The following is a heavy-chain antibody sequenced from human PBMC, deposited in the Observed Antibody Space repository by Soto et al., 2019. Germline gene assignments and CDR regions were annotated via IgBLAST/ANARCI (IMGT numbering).Heavy chain of an antibody. CDR3: ARGGPLTSTRNQNWFDP. CDR1: GGSFSGYY. CDR2: INHSGST. Sequence: SETLSLTCAVYGGSFSGYYWSWIRQPPGEGLEWIGEINHSGSTNYNPSLKSRATISVDTSKNQFSLKLSSVTAADTAVYYCARGGPLTSTRNQNWFDPWGRGTLVTVSS. V-gene: IGHV4-34*01. J-gene: IGHJ5*02.